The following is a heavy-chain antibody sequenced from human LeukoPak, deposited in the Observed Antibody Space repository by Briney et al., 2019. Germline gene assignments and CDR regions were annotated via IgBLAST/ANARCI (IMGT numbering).Heavy chain of an antibody. CDR1: GFTFSIYW. J-gene: IGHJ4*02. CDR3: ARDLAYSRLDY. D-gene: IGHD5-18*01. V-gene: IGHV3-7*03. CDR2: IKQDGSER. Sequence: GGSLRLSCAASGFTFSIYWMSWVRQAPGKGLEWVANIKQDGSERYYVDSVKGRFTLSRDNAKNSLYLQMNSLRAEDTAVYYCARDLAYSRLDYWGQGMLVTVSS.